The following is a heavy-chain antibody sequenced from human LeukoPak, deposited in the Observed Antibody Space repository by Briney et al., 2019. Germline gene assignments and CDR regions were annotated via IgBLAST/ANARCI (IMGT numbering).Heavy chain of an antibody. CDR3: ARGNYVDWFDP. V-gene: IGHV4-59*11. J-gene: IGHJ5*02. CDR1: GGSFSNHY. Sequence: SETLSLTCTVSGGSFSNHYWSWIRQPPGKGLEWIGYIYHTGSTNYNPSLKSRVTVSIDTSKNQFSLKLSSVTAADTAVYYCARGNYVDWFDPWGQGTQVTVSS. D-gene: IGHD1-7*01. CDR2: IYHTGST.